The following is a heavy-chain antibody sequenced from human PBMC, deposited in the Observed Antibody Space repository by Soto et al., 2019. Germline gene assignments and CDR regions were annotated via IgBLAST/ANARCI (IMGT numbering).Heavy chain of an antibody. D-gene: IGHD2-2*02. V-gene: IGHV3-74*03. CDR1: GLTFSIYW. Sequence: GGSLRLSCAASGLTFSIYWMHWVRQTPGKGPVWVSYINPDGSITKYADSVRGRFTISRDNAKNTLYLQMNGLRAEDTAVYYCARPIPNTLNAPGSWGQGTLVTVSS. J-gene: IGHJ4*02. CDR3: ARPIPNTLNAPGS. CDR2: INPDGSIT.